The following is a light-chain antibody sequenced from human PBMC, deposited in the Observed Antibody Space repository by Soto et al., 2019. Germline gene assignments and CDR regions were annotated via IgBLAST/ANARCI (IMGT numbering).Light chain of an antibody. CDR1: SSDIGNFNY. V-gene: IGLV2-14*01. CDR2: EVR. J-gene: IGLJ1*01. Sequence: QSALTQPASVSGSPGQSITISCSGTSSDIGNFNYVSWYQHHPGKAPKLIISEVRNRPSGVSVRFSGSKSGNTASLTISGLQAEDEADYYCSSYTTTYTRVFGTGTKLTVL. CDR3: SSYTTTYTRV.